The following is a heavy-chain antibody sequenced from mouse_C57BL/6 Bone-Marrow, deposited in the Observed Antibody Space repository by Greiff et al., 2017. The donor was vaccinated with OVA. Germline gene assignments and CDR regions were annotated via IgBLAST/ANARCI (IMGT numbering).Heavy chain of an antibody. CDR3: ARHGELTDYFDY. J-gene: IGHJ2*01. CDR2: FYPGSGSI. D-gene: IGHD4-1*01. V-gene: IGHV1-62-2*01. CDR1: GYTFTEYT. Sequence: VKLVESGAELVKPGASVKLSCKASGYTFTEYTIHWVKQRSGQGLEWIGWFYPGSGSIKYNEKFKDKATLTADKSSSTVYMELSRVTSEDSAVYCCARHGELTDYFDYWGQGTTLTVSS.